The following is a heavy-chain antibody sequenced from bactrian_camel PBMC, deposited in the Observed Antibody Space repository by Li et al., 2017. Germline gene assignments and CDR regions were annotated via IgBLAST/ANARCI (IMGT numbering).Heavy chain of an antibody. D-gene: IGHD2*01. Sequence: VQLVESGGGSVQAGGSLRLACAASGFTFSETYMGWVRQAPDKGLVWISTISSSTSDIYYADSVKGRFTTSKDSAKNTLYLQMSNLKPEDTAMYYCAATLRTGPCAFTAPYTRWGQGTQVTVS. CDR1: GFTFSETY. J-gene: IGHJ4*01. CDR2: ISSSTSDI. V-gene: IGHV3-2*01. CDR3: AATLRTGPCAFTAPYTR.